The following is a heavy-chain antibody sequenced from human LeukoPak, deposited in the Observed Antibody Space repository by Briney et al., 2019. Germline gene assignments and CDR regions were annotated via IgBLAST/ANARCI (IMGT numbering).Heavy chain of an antibody. CDR1: GFTFSSYW. CDR2: INSDGSST. Sequence: GSLRLSCAASGFTFSSYWMHWVRQAPGKGLVGVSRINSDGSSTSYADSVKGRFTISRDNAKNTLYLQMNSLRAEDTAVYYCAREGAYYDSSGYYYYYYYMDVWGKGTTVTVSS. V-gene: IGHV3-74*01. D-gene: IGHD3-22*01. J-gene: IGHJ6*03. CDR3: AREGAYYDSSGYYYYYYYMDV.